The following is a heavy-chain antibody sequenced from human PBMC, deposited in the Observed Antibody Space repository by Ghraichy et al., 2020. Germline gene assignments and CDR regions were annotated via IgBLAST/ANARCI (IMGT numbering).Heavy chain of an antibody. V-gene: IGHV3-23*01. CDR2: ISGSGGTT. J-gene: IGHJ5*02. Sequence: GGSLRLSCAASGFSFSDYALSWILQAPGKGLECVAAISGSGGTTYYADSVKGRFTVSRDKAKSTLYLQMKSLRAEDTAIYYCAKDISSTWYGGWFDPWGRRALVTVFS. CDR1: GFSFSDYA. D-gene: IGHD2-2*01. CDR3: AKDISSTWYGGWFDP.